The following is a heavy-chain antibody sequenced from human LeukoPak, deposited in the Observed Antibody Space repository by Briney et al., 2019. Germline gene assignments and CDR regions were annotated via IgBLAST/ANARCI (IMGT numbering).Heavy chain of an antibody. D-gene: IGHD2-15*01. CDR3: AMYCSGGSCLSFFDY. CDR2: IWYDGSNK. Sequence: PGGSLRLSCAASGFTFSSYGMHWVRQAPGKGLEWVAVIWYDGSNKYYADSVKGRFTISRDNSKNTLYLQMNSLRAEDTAVYYCAMYCSGGSCLSFFDYWGQGTLVTVSS. CDR1: GFTFSSYG. V-gene: IGHV3-33*01. J-gene: IGHJ4*02.